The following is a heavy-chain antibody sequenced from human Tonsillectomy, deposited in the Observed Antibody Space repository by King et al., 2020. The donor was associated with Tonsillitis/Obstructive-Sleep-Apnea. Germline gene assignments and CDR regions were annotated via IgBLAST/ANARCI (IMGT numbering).Heavy chain of an antibody. D-gene: IGHD3-10*01. CDR2: INHSGST. CDR3: ASPRGYMDV. J-gene: IGHJ6*03. CDR1: GGSFSDYS. V-gene: IGHV4-34*01. Sequence: VQLQQWGAGLLKPSETLSLTCAVYGGSFSDYSWSWIRQSPWKGLEWIGEINHSGSTNYNPSLKSRVTISVDTTKNQFSLSLSSVTAADTAVYYCASPRGYMDVWGEGTAVTVSS.